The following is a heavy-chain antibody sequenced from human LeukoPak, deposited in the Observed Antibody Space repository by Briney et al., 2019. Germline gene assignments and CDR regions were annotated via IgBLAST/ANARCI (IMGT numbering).Heavy chain of an antibody. Sequence: PSETLSLTCTVSGGSITSNFWSWIRQPPGKGLEWIGYIYYSGSTNYNPSLNSRVTISADTSKNQFSLKLTSVTTTDTAIYCCARLTYYQDSGGYYWFDPWGQGILVTVSS. CDR1: GGSITSNF. D-gene: IGHD3-22*01. CDR3: ARLTYYQDSGGYYWFDP. V-gene: IGHV4-59*01. CDR2: IYYSGST. J-gene: IGHJ5*02.